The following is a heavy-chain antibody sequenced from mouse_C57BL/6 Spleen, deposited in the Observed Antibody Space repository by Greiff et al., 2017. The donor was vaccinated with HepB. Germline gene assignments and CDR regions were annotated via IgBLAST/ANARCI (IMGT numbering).Heavy chain of an antibody. CDR2: IDPSDSYT. CDR1: GYTFTSYW. V-gene: IGHV1-50*01. D-gene: IGHD3-3*01. CDR3: ARLGQGAMDY. J-gene: IGHJ4*01. Sequence: QVQLQQPGAELVKPGASVKLSCKASGYTFTSYWMQWVKQRPGQGLEWIGEIDPSDSYTNYNQKFKGKATLTVDTSSSTAYMQLSSLTSEDSAVYYCARLGQGAMDYWGQGTSVTVSS.